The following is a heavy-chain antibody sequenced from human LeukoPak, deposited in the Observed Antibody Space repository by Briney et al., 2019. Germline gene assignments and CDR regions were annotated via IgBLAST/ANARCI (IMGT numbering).Heavy chain of an antibody. V-gene: IGHV4-39*07. Sequence: PSETLSLTCNVSGGSISSSSYSWGWIRQPPGKGLEWIGTILYSGSTHYTPSLESRVTISVDTSKNQFSLKLTSVTAADTAVYYCARLAGLDKRSGYQLPKPYYLDVWGKGTTVTVSS. CDR3: ARLAGLDKRSGYQLPKPYYLDV. CDR2: ILYSGST. D-gene: IGHD2-2*01. CDR1: GGSISSSSYS. J-gene: IGHJ6*03.